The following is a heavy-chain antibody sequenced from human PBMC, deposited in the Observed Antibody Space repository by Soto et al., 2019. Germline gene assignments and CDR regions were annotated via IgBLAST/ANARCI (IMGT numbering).Heavy chain of an antibody. CDR1: GGTFSTYT. CDR3: TLGSWSAETFDI. CDR2: ILPMLDIT. D-gene: IGHD6-13*01. J-gene: IGHJ3*02. V-gene: IGHV1-69*02. Sequence: QVQLVQSGAEVKKPGSSVKVSCKASGGTFSTYTIIWVRQAPGQGLEWMGRILPMLDITNSAQRSQGRVTITADKSTSTAYLELSSLRSEDTAVYYCTLGSWSAETFDIWGRGTMVTVFS.